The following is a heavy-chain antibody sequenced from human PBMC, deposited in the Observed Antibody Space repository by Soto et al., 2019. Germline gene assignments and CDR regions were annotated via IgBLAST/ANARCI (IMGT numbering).Heavy chain of an antibody. V-gene: IGHV4-39*01. CDR2: IYYSGGT. CDR1: GGSILDSTYY. D-gene: IGHD3-22*01. Sequence: QLLLQESGPGLVKPSETLSLTCTVSGGSILDSTYYWAWIRQSPRKGLEWIGTIYYSGGTFYTPSLKSRLTMSVDTSNNLFSLKLGSVTAADTAVYYCARQASGYYYGWFDPWGQGTLVTVSS. J-gene: IGHJ5*02. CDR3: ARQASGYYYGWFDP.